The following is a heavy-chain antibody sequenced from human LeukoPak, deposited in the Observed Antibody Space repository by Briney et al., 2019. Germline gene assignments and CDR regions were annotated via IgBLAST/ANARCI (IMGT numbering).Heavy chain of an antibody. V-gene: IGHV4-4*02. CDR1: GGSISSSNW. CDR2: IYHSGST. Sequence: PSGTLSLTCAVSGGSISSSNWWSWVRQPPGEGLEWIGEIYHSGSTNYNPSLKSRVTMSVDKSKTQFSLRLSSVTAADTAVYYCARASLRYYCGMDVWGKGTTVTVSS. J-gene: IGHJ6*04. CDR3: ARASLRYYCGMDV.